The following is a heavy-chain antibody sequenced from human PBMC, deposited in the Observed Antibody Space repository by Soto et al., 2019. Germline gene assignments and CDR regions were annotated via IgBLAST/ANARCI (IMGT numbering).Heavy chain of an antibody. V-gene: IGHV4-39*01. J-gene: IGHJ3*02. CDR2: IYYSGST. D-gene: IGHD3-22*01. CDR1: GSSISSSSYS. CDR3: ARLTDSSGYYYLAFRGSEAFDI. Sequence: WKSLSLTSIASGSSISSSSYSCGCIRRPPGQGLEWIGSIYYSGSTYYNPSLKSRVTISVDTSKNQFSLKLSSVTAADTAVYYCARLTDSSGYYYLAFRGSEAFDIWGQGTMVT.